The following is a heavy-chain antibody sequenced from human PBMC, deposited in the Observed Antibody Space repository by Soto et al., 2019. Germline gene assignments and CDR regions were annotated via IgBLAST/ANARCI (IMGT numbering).Heavy chain of an antibody. Sequence: PSETLSLTCAVSGGSITSGNSYSWSWIRQPPGKGLEWIGSISHTGSTNYNPSLKSRVTMSVDTSKNQFSLKLSSVTAADTAVYYCARAHGIAARPRDYYYYGMDVWGQGTTVTVSS. V-gene: IGHV4-30-2*01. J-gene: IGHJ6*02. CDR1: GGSITSGNSYS. CDR3: ARAHGIAARPRDYYYYGMDV. D-gene: IGHD6-6*01. CDR2: ISHTGST.